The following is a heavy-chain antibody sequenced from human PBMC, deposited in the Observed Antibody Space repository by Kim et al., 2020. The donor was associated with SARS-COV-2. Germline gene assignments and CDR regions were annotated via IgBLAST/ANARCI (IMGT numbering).Heavy chain of an antibody. CDR2: IYYSGST. CDR3: ARRGWTGYDPMYTWFDP. CDR1: GGSMNNYY. V-gene: IGHV4-59*08. D-gene: IGHD5-12*01. J-gene: IGHJ5*02. Sequence: SETLSLTCTVSGGSMNNYYWSWIRQPPGKGLEWIGYIYYSGSTNYNPSLKSRVTISIDTSKKQISLKLSSVTAADTAVYYCARRGWTGYDPMYTWFDPWGQGTLVTVSS.